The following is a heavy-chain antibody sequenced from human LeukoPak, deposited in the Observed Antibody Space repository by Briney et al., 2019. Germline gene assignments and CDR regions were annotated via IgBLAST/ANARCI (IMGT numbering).Heavy chain of an antibody. CDR2: IYTSGST. D-gene: IGHD3-3*01. J-gene: IGHJ4*02. Sequence: PPETLSLTCTVSGGSISSYYGSWIRQPAGEGLEWIGRIYTSGSTNYNPSLKSRVTMSVDTSKNQFSLKLSSVTAADTAVYYCARGQYYDFWSGGPYYFDYWGQGTLVTVSS. CDR1: GGSISSYY. CDR3: ARGQYYDFWSGGPYYFDY. V-gene: IGHV4-4*07.